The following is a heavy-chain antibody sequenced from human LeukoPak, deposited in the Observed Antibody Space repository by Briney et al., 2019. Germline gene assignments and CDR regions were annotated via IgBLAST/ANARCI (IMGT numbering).Heavy chain of an antibody. Sequence: PSETLSLTCAVYGGSFSGYYWSWIRQPPGKGLEWIGEINHSGSTNYNPSLKSRVTISVDTSKNQFSLKLTSVTAADTAVYYCARGGYGDYVRYYYYGMDVWGQGTTVTVSS. V-gene: IGHV4-34*01. CDR1: GGSFSGYY. CDR2: INHSGST. J-gene: IGHJ6*02. D-gene: IGHD4-17*01. CDR3: ARGGYGDYVRYYYYGMDV.